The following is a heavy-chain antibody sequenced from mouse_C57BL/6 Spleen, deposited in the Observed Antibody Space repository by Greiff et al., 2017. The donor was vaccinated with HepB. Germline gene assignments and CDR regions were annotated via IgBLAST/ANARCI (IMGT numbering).Heavy chain of an antibody. Sequence: QVQLQQSGAELVRPGASVTLSCKASGYTFTDYEMHWVKQTPVHGLEWIGAIVPETGGTAYNQKFKGKAILTADKSSSTAYMELRSLTSEDSAVYYCTKVGDYDHFDYWGQGTTLTVSS. V-gene: IGHV1-15*01. D-gene: IGHD2-4*01. CDR1: GYTFTDYE. CDR2: IVPETGGT. J-gene: IGHJ2*01. CDR3: TKVGDYDHFDY.